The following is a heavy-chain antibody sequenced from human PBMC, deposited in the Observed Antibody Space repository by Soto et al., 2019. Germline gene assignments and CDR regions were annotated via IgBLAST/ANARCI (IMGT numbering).Heavy chain of an antibody. CDR2: FDPEDGET. Sequence: GASVKVSCKVSGYTLTELSMHWVRQAPGKGLEWMGGFDPEDGETIYAQKFQGRVTMTEDTSTDTAYMELSSLRSEDTAVYYCATELLKRRDGYNWREYYYYYYGMDVWGQGTTVTVSS. J-gene: IGHJ6*02. CDR1: GYTLTELS. D-gene: IGHD5-12*01. V-gene: IGHV1-24*01. CDR3: ATELLKRRDGYNWREYYYYYYGMDV.